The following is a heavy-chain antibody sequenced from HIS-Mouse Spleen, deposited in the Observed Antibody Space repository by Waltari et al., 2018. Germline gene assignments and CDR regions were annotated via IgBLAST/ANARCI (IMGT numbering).Heavy chain of an antibody. CDR2: ISYDGSNK. Sequence: QVQLVESGGGVVQPGRSMRLSCAASGCTFSRYGIHWVGQAPGKGLELVAVISYDGSNKYYADSVKGRFTISRDNSKNTLYLQMNSLRAEDTAVYYCAKDRGSPLYFDYWGQGTLVTVSS. CDR1: GCTFSRYG. CDR3: AKDRGSPLYFDY. D-gene: IGHD1-26*01. V-gene: IGHV3-30*18. J-gene: IGHJ4*02.